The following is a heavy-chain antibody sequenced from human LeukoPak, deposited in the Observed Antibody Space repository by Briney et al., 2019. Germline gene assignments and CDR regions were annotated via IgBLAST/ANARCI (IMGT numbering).Heavy chain of an antibody. CDR1: GYTFSSYG. J-gene: IGHJ6*03. D-gene: IGHD6-13*01. Sequence: GASVKVSCKASGYTFSSYGISWVRQAPGQGLEWMGWISADNGNTNYVQKFQGRVTMTTDTSTSTAYMELRSLRSDDTAVYYCARLAAAGIYYYYYYVDVWGKGTTVTISS. CDR3: ARLAAAGIYYYYYYVDV. CDR2: ISADNGNT. V-gene: IGHV1-18*01.